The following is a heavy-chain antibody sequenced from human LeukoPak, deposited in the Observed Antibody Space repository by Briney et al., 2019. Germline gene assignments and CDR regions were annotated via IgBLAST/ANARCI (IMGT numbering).Heavy chain of an antibody. D-gene: IGHD3-10*01. V-gene: IGHV3-23*01. Sequence: GGTLRLSCAASRFTFSSYDMTWVRQAPGKGLEWVSAISGSGGSTYYADFVKGRFTISRDNSKNTLYLQMNSLRAEDTAVYYCAKAIYGSGTYLFDYWGQGTLVTVSS. CDR2: ISGSGGST. CDR1: RFTFSSYD. J-gene: IGHJ4*02. CDR3: AKAIYGSGTYLFDY.